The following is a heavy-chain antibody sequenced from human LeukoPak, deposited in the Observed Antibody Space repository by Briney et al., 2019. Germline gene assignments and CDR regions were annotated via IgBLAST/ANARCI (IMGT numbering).Heavy chain of an antibody. V-gene: IGHV3-53*01. CDR2: LFSGGSS. D-gene: IGHD2-21*02. CDR1: GFTFSSYS. J-gene: IGHJ4*01. CDR3: ARVRGGDSRFLDY. Sequence: GGSLRLSCAASGFTFSSYSMNWVRQAPGKGLEWVSVLFSGGSSYYAESVNGRFINSRDNSKNTFYLQMNSLRAEDTAVYYCARVRGGDSRFLDYWGQGTLVTVSS.